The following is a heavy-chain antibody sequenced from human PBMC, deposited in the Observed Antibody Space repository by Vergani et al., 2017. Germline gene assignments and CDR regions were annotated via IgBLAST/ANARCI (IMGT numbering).Heavy chain of an antibody. CDR2: IYHSGST. J-gene: IGHJ4*02. CDR1: GGSISSSNW. CDR3: AREGDYDSSGYYYRYFDY. D-gene: IGHD3-22*01. V-gene: IGHV4-4*03. Sequence: QVQLQESGPGLVKPPGTLSLTCAVSGGSISSSNWWSWVRQPPVKGLEWIGEIYHSGSTNYNPSLKSRVTISVDKSKNQFSLKLSSVTAADTAVYYCAREGDYDSSGYYYRYFDYWGQGTLVTVSS.